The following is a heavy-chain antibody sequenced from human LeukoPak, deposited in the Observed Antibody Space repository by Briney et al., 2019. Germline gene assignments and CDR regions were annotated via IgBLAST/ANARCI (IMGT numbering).Heavy chain of an antibody. J-gene: IGHJ4*02. CDR1: GYTFTDYY. D-gene: IGHD3-10*01. Sequence: ASVKVSCRASGYTFTDYYMHWVRQAPGQGLEWMAWINPNNGDTNSAQKFQGRVTMTRDTSISTAYMELSSLRSEDTAVYYCARGLSSYGSGNDYWGQGTLVTVSS. CDR3: ARGLSSYGSGNDY. CDR2: INPNNGDT. V-gene: IGHV1-2*02.